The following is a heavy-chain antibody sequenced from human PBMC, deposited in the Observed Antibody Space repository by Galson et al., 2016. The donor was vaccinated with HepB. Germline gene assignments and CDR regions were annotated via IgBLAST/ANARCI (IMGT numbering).Heavy chain of an antibody. V-gene: IGHV3-7*01. Sequence: SLRLSCAASGFTFSRSYMTWIRQAPGKGLEWVSNIKPGGGEKYYLDSVKGRFAVSRDNTKNSVFLQMNSLRDEDTAVYYCATYYYGLGSAYWGQGTLVTVSS. CDR3: ATYYYGLGSAY. CDR2: IKPGGGEK. J-gene: IGHJ4*02. CDR1: GFTFSRSY. D-gene: IGHD3-10*01.